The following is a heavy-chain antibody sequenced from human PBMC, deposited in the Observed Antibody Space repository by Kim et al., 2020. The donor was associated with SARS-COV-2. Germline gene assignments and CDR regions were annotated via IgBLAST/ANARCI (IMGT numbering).Heavy chain of an antibody. D-gene: IGHD5-18*01. CDR3: ARDIPDTAMVYWYFDL. CDR1: GYTFTSYG. Sequence: ASVKVSCKASGYTFTSYGISWVRQAPGQGLEWMGWISAYNGNTNYSQKLQGRVTMTTDTSTSTAYMELRSLRSDDTAVYYCARDIPDTAMVYWYFDLWGRGTLVTVSS. CDR2: ISAYNGNT. V-gene: IGHV1-18*01. J-gene: IGHJ2*01.